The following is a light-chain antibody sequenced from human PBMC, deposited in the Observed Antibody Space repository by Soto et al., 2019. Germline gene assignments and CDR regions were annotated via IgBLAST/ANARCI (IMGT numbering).Light chain of an antibody. V-gene: IGKV3-15*01. Sequence: ETVMTQAPVTLSVSPRDTATLSCRASQRVSSHLAWYQQKPGQAPRLLIYAASTRATGIPVRFSGSGSETEFTLTIRSLQSEDSALYYCHQYNNWPWTFGQGTKVDI. CDR3: HQYNNWPWT. J-gene: IGKJ1*01. CDR2: AAS. CDR1: QRVSSH.